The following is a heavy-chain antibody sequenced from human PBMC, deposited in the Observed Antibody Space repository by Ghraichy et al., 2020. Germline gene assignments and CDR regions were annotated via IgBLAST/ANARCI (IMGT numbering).Heavy chain of an antibody. J-gene: IGHJ6*03. D-gene: IGHD3-10*01. CDR3: ARGITMVRGGNADYYYMDV. Sequence: LSLTCAASGFTFSSYSMNWVRQAPGKGLEWVSSISSSSSYIYYADSVKGRFTISRDNAKNSLYLQMNSLRAEDTAVYYCARGITMVRGGNADYYYMDVWGKGTTVTVSS. V-gene: IGHV3-21*01. CDR1: GFTFSSYS. CDR2: ISSSSSYI.